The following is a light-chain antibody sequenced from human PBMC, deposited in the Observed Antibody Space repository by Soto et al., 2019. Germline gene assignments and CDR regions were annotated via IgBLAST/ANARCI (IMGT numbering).Light chain of an antibody. Sequence: QSVLTQPPSVSGSPGQSVTISCTGTSSDVGSYNRVSWYQQPPGTAPKLMIYEVSNRPSGVPDRFSGSKSGNTASLTISGLQADDEADYYCSSYTSISTYVFGPGNKVTVL. J-gene: IGLJ1*01. CDR2: EVS. V-gene: IGLV2-18*02. CDR1: SSDVGSYNR. CDR3: SSYTSISTYV.